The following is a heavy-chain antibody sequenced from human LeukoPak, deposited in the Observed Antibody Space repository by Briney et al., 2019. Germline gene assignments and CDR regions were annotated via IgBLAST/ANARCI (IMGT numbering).Heavy chain of an antibody. CDR3: AKGFWNGYYYFDS. CDR1: VFTVSNNY. J-gene: IGHJ4*02. Sequence: GGPLRLSCAASVFTVSNNYMRWVRQAPGKGQEWVSGLSGSGGNTYYADSVKGRFTISRDNSKKTLYLQMNSLRVEDTAVYYCAKGFWNGYYYFDSWGQGTLVTVSS. D-gene: IGHD3-3*01. CDR2: LSGSGGNT. V-gene: IGHV3-23*01.